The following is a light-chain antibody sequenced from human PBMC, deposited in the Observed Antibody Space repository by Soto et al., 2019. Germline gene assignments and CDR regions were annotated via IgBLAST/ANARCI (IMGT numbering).Light chain of an antibody. Sequence: DIKMTQSPSSLSASVGDRVTITCGASQSISRYLNWYQQKRGKAPKLLIYAASSLQSGVPSRFSGSGSGTDFTLTISRLQPEDFGTYYCQQSNSTPQTFGQGTKVEIK. CDR3: QQSNSTPQT. J-gene: IGKJ1*01. V-gene: IGKV1-39*01. CDR2: AAS. CDR1: QSISRY.